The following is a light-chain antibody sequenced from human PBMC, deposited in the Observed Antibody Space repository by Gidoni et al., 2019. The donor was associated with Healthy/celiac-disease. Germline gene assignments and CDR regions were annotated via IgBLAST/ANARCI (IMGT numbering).Light chain of an antibody. V-gene: IGKV2-28*01. CDR3: MQALQTPLT. J-gene: IGKJ3*01. CDR1: QSLLHSNGYNY. CDR2: LGS. Sequence: DIVTTPSPLSLPVTPGEPASISCRSSQSLLHSNGYNYLDWYLQKPGQSPQLLIYLGSNRASGVPDRFSGSGSGTDFTLKISRVEAEDVGVYYCMQALQTPLTFGPGTKVDIK.